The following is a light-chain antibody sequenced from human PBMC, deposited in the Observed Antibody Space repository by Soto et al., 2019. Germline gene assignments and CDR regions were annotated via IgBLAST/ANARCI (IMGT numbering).Light chain of an antibody. CDR1: QSLSNNF. Sequence: DIVLTQSPGTLYLSPGDRAALSCGASQSLSNNFLAWYQQKPGQAPRLLISGASNRDTGIPDRFRGSGAGTDFTLTLTRVEPEDFSVYYCQQYAPSPLTFGGGTKGEIK. J-gene: IGKJ4*01. CDR3: QQYAPSPLT. CDR2: GAS. V-gene: IGKV3-20*01.